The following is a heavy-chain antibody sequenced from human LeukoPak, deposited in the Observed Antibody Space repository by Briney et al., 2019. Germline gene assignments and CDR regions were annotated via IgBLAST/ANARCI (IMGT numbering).Heavy chain of an antibody. V-gene: IGHV3-74*01. CDR1: GFSFSSYW. J-gene: IGHJ4*02. D-gene: IGHD2-15*01. CDR3: TTLTKVVGRDY. Sequence: GGSLRLSCAASGFSFSSYWMFWVRQGPGKGLGWVSRINTDGSSTSYADSVKGRFTISRDNAKNTLYLQMNSLRAEDTAVYYCTTLTKVVGRDYWGQGTLSPSPQ. CDR2: INTDGSST.